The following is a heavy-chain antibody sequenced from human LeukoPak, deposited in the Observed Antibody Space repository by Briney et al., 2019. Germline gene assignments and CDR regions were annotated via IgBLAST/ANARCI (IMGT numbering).Heavy chain of an antibody. CDR1: GFTFEDYG. D-gene: IGHD3-3*01. CDR3: ARDRNDYDFWSGYSMSYFDY. Sequence: GGSLRLSCAASGFTFEDYGMNWVRQAPGKGLEWVSGIKWNGGSTGYADSVRVRFTISRDNAKSSLYLQMNSLRAEDTALYYCARDRNDYDFWSGYSMSYFDYWGQGTLVTVSS. J-gene: IGHJ4*02. CDR2: IKWNGGST. V-gene: IGHV3-20*04.